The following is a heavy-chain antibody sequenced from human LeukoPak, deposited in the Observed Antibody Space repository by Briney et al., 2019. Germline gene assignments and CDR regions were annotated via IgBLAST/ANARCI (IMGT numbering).Heavy chain of an antibody. D-gene: IGHD3-16*01. CDR3: TTAGGSYYDY. CDR1: GFTLSSYA. CDR2: IKSKTDGGTT. V-gene: IGHV3-15*01. J-gene: IGHJ4*02. Sequence: GGSLRLSCVVSGFTLSSYAMSWVRQAPGKGLEWVGRIKSKTDGGTTDYAAPVKGRFTISRDDSKNTLYLQMNSLKTEDTAVYYCTTAGGSYYDYWGQGTLVTVSS.